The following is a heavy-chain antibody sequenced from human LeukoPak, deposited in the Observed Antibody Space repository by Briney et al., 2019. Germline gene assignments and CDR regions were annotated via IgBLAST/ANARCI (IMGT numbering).Heavy chain of an antibody. CDR1: GYTFTGYY. Sequence: ASVKVSCKASGYTFTGYYMHWVRQAPGQGLEWMGWINPNSGGTNYAQKLQGRVTMTRDTSISTAYMELSRLRSDDTAVYYCARSLIGFWSGYYMYPFDIWGQGTMVTVSS. CDR2: INPNSGGT. CDR3: ARSLIGFWSGYYMYPFDI. J-gene: IGHJ3*02. D-gene: IGHD3-3*01. V-gene: IGHV1-2*02.